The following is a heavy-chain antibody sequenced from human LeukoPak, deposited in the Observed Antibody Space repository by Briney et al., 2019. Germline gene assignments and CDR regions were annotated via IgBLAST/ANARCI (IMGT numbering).Heavy chain of an antibody. V-gene: IGHV3-30-3*01. D-gene: IGHD5-18*01. J-gene: IGHJ6*02. Sequence: LRLSCAASGFTISSYAMHWVRQAPGKGLEWVAVISYDGSNKYYADSVKGRFTISRDNSKNTLYLQMNSLRAEDTAVYYCARALGYSYGNYGMDVWGQGTTVTVSS. CDR1: GFTISSYA. CDR3: ARALGYSYGNYGMDV. CDR2: ISYDGSNK.